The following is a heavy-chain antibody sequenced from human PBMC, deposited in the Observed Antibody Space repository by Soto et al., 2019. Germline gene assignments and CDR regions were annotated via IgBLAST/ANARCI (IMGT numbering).Heavy chain of an antibody. D-gene: IGHD3-9*01. V-gene: IGHV4-34*01. Sequence: PSETLSLTCAVYRGSFSGYYWRWISQPPGKGLERIGEINQRGSTKYNPALKIRVTISVDTSKNYLSLKMSPVTAGDTAVYHCAIYDILTGYYNVGYGVDVWGQGTTVTVS. CDR1: RGSFSGYY. J-gene: IGHJ6*02. CDR2: INQRGST. CDR3: AIYDILTGYYNVGYGVDV.